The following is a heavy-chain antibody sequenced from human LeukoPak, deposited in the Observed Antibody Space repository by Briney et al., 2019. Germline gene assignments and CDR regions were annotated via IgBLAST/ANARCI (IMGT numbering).Heavy chain of an antibody. CDR2: INSDGSST. D-gene: IGHD4-17*01. CDR3: ARGLGPTVTTGIGDY. J-gene: IGHJ4*02. Sequence: GGSLRLSCAASGFTFTSYWMHWVRQAPGKGLVWVSRINSDGSSTAYADSVKGRFTISRDNAKNTLYLQMNSLRAEDTAVYYCARGLGPTVTTGIGDYWGQGTLVIVSS. V-gene: IGHV3-74*01. CDR1: GFTFTSYW.